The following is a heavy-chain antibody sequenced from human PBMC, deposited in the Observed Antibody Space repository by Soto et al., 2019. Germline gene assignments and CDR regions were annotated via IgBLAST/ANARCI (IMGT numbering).Heavy chain of an antibody. V-gene: IGHV3-23*01. J-gene: IGHJ4*02. CDR2: ISGSGGST. D-gene: IGHD1-7*01. CDR3: AKDFMPEAAPSPFSNNNWNYGMIFDY. CDR1: GFTFSSYA. Sequence: GGSLRLSCAASGFTFSSYAMSWVRQAPGKGLEWVSAISGSGGSTYYADSVKGRFTISRDNSKNTLYLQMNSLRAEDTAVYYCAKDFMPEAAPSPFSNNNWNYGMIFDYWGQGTLVTVSS.